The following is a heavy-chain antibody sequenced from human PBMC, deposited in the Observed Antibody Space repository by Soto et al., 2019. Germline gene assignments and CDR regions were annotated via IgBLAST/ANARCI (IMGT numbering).Heavy chain of an antibody. V-gene: IGHV1-58*01. CDR2: IVVGSGNT. D-gene: IGHD3-10*01. Sequence: ASVKVSCKASGFTFTSSAVQWVRQARGQRLEWIGWIVVGSGNTNYAQKFQERVTITRDMSTSTAYMELSSLRSEDTAVYYCAAVNYYGSGSPYYYYGMDVWGQGTTVTVSS. J-gene: IGHJ6*02. CDR3: AAVNYYGSGSPYYYYGMDV. CDR1: GFTFTSSA.